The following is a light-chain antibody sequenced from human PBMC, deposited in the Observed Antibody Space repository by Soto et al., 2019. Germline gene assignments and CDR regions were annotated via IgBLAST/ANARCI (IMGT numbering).Light chain of an antibody. V-gene: IGLV3-25*02. Sequence: SYELTQPPSVSVSPGQTAKITCSGAALATQYAFWYHVRPGQAPVLVIYKDNERPSGIPERFSGSGSGTTVTLTIGGVQAEDEGDYYCQSADNSATYVFGTGTKVTVL. CDR1: ALATQY. CDR3: QSADNSATYV. J-gene: IGLJ1*01. CDR2: KDN.